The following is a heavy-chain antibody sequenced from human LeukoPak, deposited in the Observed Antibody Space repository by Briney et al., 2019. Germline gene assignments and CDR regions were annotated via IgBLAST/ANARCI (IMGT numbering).Heavy chain of an antibody. CDR3: ARVGGTAMVRTRVDY. CDR2: INHSGST. Sequence: PSETLSLTCAVYGGSFSGYYWSWIRQPPGKGLEWIGEINHSGSTNYNPSLKSRVTISVDTSKNQFSLKLSSVTAADTAVYYRARVGGTAMVRTRVDYWGQGTLVTVSS. CDR1: GGSFSGYY. D-gene: IGHD5-18*01. J-gene: IGHJ4*02. V-gene: IGHV4-34*01.